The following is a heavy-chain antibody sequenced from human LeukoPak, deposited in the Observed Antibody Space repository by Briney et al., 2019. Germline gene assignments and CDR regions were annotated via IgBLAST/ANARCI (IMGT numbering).Heavy chain of an antibody. CDR1: GGSISSDGYY. V-gene: IGHV4-31*03. CDR2: IYYTGST. Sequence: SQTLSLTCTVSGGSISSDGYYWSWIRQHPGKGLEWIGAIYYTGSTYYNPSLKSRLIMSVDLPENHISLKLTSVTAADTAVYYCAREGGFYRPLDYSGQGTLVTVSS. CDR3: AREGGFYRPLDY. J-gene: IGHJ4*02. D-gene: IGHD3-3*01.